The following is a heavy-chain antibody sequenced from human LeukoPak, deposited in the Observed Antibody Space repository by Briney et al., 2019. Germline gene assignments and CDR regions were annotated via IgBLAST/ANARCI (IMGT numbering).Heavy chain of an antibody. Sequence: GGSLRLSCAASGFTFSSYRMNWVRQAPGKGLEWVSYISSSSSTIYYADSVKGRFTISRDNAKNSLYLQMNSLRAEDTAVYYCARIGSGSYPKRTDFDYWGQGTLVTVSS. CDR1: GFTFSSYR. CDR3: ARIGSGSYPKRTDFDY. D-gene: IGHD1-26*01. V-gene: IGHV3-48*01. CDR2: ISSSSSTI. J-gene: IGHJ4*02.